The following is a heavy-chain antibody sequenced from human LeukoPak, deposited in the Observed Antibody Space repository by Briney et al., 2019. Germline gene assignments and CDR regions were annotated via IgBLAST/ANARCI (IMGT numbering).Heavy chain of an antibody. CDR1: GFTFSTQW. J-gene: IGHJ1*01. V-gene: IGHV3-74*01. CDR2: INNDGSST. D-gene: IGHD6-13*01. Sequence: GGSLRLSCAASGFTFSTQWMHWVRQAPGKGLVWVSRINNDGSSTIYADSVKGRFTISRDNAKNSLYLQMNSLRAEDTAVYYCANAPSSSWYGTLQHWGQGTLVTVSS. CDR3: ANAPSSSWYGTLQH.